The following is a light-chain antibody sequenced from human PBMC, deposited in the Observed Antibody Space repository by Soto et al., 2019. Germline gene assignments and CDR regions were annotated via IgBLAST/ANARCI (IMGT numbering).Light chain of an antibody. CDR2: EVN. CDR3: LSFVNIGTYV. CDR1: SIDVGAYKY. Sequence: QSALTQPASVSGSPGQSITISCTGTSIDVGAYKYVSWYQHHPGKAPKLMIFEVNNRPSGISNRFSGSKSGNTASLTISGLQAEDEADYYCLSFVNIGTYVLGTGTKVTVL. J-gene: IGLJ1*01. V-gene: IGLV2-14*01.